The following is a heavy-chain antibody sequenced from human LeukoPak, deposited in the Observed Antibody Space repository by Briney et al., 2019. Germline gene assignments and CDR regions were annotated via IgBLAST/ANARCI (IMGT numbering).Heavy chain of an antibody. Sequence: SETLSFTCTVSGGSISSYYWSWIRQPPGKGLEWIGYIYYSGSTNYNPSLKSRVTISVDTSKNQFSLKLSSVTAADTAVYYCARVTRSGSYYYYYGMDVWGQGTTVTVSS. V-gene: IGHV4-59*01. J-gene: IGHJ6*02. CDR1: GGSISSYY. CDR2: IYYSGST. CDR3: ARVTRSGSYYYYYGMDV. D-gene: IGHD1-26*01.